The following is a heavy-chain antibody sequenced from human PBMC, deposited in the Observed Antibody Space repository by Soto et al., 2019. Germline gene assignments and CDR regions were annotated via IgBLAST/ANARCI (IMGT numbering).Heavy chain of an antibody. J-gene: IGHJ4*02. V-gene: IGHV1-3*01. Sequence: QVQLVQSGAEVKEPGASVKVSCKASGYTFTTHVMHWVRQAPGQRLEWMGWVNGGNGNTKYSQKFQGRVTISRDTSATTAYMELSRLTSEDKAVYYCARDSGIAGPSGDLDYRGQGTLVTVSS. CDR3: ARDSGIAGPSGDLDY. CDR1: GYTFTTHV. D-gene: IGHD1-26*01. CDR2: VNGGNGNT.